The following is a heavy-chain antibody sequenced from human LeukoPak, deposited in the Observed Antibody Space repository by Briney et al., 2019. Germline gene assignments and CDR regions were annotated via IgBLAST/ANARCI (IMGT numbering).Heavy chain of an antibody. CDR3: ARATRDYDFWSGYPGPDY. Sequence: GGSLRLSCAASGFTFSSYSMNWVRQAPGKGLEWVSSISSSSSYIYYADSVKGRFTISRDNAKNSLYLQMNSLRAEDTAVYYCARATRDYDFWSGYPGPDYWGQGTLVTVSS. CDR2: ISSSSSYI. CDR1: GFTFSSYS. D-gene: IGHD3-3*01. V-gene: IGHV3-21*01. J-gene: IGHJ4*02.